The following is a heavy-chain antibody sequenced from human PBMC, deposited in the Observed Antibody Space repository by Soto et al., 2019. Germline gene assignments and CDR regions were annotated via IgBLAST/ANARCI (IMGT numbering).Heavy chain of an antibody. V-gene: IGHV3-30*18. D-gene: IGHD3-10*01. CDR3: AKDWGDGKKPLAY. J-gene: IGHJ4*02. CDR1: GFSFSYYG. Sequence: VGSLRLSCAASGFSFSYYGMHWVRQAPGKGLDWVAQILSDGRNEYYADSVKGRFSISRDNSKNTVYLQMNRLRVDETAVYYCAKDWGDGKKPLAYWGQGTMVTVSS. CDR2: ILSDGRNE.